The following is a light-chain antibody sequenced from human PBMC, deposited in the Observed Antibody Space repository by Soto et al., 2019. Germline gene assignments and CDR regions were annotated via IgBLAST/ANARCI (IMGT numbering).Light chain of an antibody. CDR2: DAS. V-gene: IGKV1-5*01. CDR3: QQYNSYPYT. Sequence: DIQMTQSPSTLSASVGDRVTITCRASQSMSSWLAWYQQKPGKAPQILIYDASRLESGVPSRFSGSRSGTEFTLTISRLQPDDFATYYCQQYNSYPYTFGQGTKLEIK. J-gene: IGKJ2*01. CDR1: QSMSSW.